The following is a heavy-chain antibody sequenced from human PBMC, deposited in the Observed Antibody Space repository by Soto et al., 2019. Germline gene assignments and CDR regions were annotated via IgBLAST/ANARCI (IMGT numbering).Heavy chain of an antibody. J-gene: IGHJ3*02. CDR3: TRDDFFSVPAAADAFDI. Sequence: EVQLVESGGGLVQPGGSLKLSCAASGFIFSDSSIHWVRQASGKGLEWVGRIRSKSNNYATGYAASVKGRFTISRHDSENTAYLQMNSLKPEDTAMYYCTRDDFFSVPAAADAFDIWGQGTTVIVSS. CDR2: IRSKSNNYAT. CDR1: GFIFSDSS. V-gene: IGHV3-73*01. D-gene: IGHD2-2*01.